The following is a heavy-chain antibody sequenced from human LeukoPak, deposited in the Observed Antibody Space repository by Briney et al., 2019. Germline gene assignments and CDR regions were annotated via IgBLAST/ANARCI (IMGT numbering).Heavy chain of an antibody. CDR1: GFTFSTYG. Sequence: PGGSLRLSCAASGFTFSTYGMHWVRQARGKGLEWVAFIRKDGSNKYYVDCVKGRFTISRDNSKNTLYLEMNSMRAEDTAVYSCARGETARRGAFDYWGQGTLVTVSS. CDR2: IRKDGSNK. D-gene: IGHD6-6*01. J-gene: IGHJ4*02. CDR3: ARGETARRGAFDY. V-gene: IGHV3-30*02.